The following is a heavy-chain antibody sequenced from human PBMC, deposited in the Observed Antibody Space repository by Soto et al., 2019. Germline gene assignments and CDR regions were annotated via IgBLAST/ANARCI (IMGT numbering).Heavy chain of an antibody. J-gene: IGHJ6*02. CDR3: AKDQYSDILTVYCLLLCCYGMDV. CDR1: GFTFSSYA. CDR2: ISGSGGST. D-gene: IGHD3-9*01. Sequence: EVQLLDSGGGLVQPGGSLRLSCAASGFTFSSYAMSWVRQAPGKGLEWVSAISGSGGSTYYADSVKGRFTISRDNSKNTLFLQVNSLRAEDTDVYYCAKDQYSDILTVYCLLLCCYGMDVWGQGTMVTVSS. V-gene: IGHV3-23*01.